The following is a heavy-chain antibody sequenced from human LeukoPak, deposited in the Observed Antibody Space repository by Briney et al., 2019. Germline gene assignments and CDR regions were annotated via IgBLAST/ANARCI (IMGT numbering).Heavy chain of an antibody. CDR3: ARVLYSGSYYGAFDI. D-gene: IGHD1-26*01. CDR1: GYTFTSYY. Sequence: ASVKVSCKASGYTFTSYYMHWVRQAPGQGLEWMGIINPSGGSTSYAQKFQGRVTITADKSTSTAYMELSSLRSEDTAVYYCARVLYSGSYYGAFDIWGQGTMVTVSS. J-gene: IGHJ3*02. CDR2: INPSGGST. V-gene: IGHV1-46*01.